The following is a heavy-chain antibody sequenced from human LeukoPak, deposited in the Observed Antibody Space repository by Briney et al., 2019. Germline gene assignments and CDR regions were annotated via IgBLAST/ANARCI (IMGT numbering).Heavy chain of an antibody. D-gene: IGHD4-17*01. CDR2: ISGRDDST. V-gene: IGHV3-23*01. Sequence: GGSLRLSCEASGFTFTKFWVSWVRHAPGKGLEWVSAISGRDDSTNYADSVKGRFTISRDNSKNTLYLQMNSLRAEDTAVYYCAREVGDYTSGNWFDPWGQGTLVTVSS. CDR3: AREVGDYTSGNWFDP. J-gene: IGHJ5*02. CDR1: GFTFTKFW.